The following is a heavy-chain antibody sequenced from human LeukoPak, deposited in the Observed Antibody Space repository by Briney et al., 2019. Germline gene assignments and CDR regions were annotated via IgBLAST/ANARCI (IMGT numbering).Heavy chain of an antibody. Sequence: ASVKVSCKASGYTFTSYGISWVRQAPGQGLEWMGWISAYNGNTNYAQKLQGRVTMTTDTSTSTAYMELRSLRSDDTAVYYCARDRAFYYDTNRLFDYWGQGTLVTVSS. CDR3: ARDRAFYYDTNRLFDY. D-gene: IGHD3-22*01. CDR1: GYTFTSYG. V-gene: IGHV1-18*01. CDR2: ISAYNGNT. J-gene: IGHJ4*02.